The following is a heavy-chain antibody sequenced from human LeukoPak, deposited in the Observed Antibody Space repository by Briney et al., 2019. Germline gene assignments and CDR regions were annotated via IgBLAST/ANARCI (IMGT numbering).Heavy chain of an antibody. D-gene: IGHD1-26*01. CDR1: GFTFSDYY. Sequence: GSLRLSCAASGFTFSDYYMSWIRQPPGKGLEWIGYIYYSGSTNYNPSLKSRVTISVDTSKNQFSLKLSSVTAADTAVYYCARQEWELLAFDIWGQGTMVTVSS. CDR2: IYYSGST. CDR3: ARQEWELLAFDI. V-gene: IGHV4-59*08. J-gene: IGHJ3*02.